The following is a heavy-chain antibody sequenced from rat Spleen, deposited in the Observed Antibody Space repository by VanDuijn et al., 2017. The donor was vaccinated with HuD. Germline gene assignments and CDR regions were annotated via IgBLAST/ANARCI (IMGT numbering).Heavy chain of an antibody. CDR3: TRDSSQYYFDY. V-gene: IGHV5-20*01. J-gene: IGHJ2*01. CDR2: ITNSCSST. CDR1: GFTFSDYY. Sequence: EVQLVESGGGLVQPGRSLKLSCAASGFTFSDYYMAWVSQAPTKGLEWVGSITNSCSSTYYRDSLKGRLTISRHNAKSTLYLQMDSLKSEDTATYYCTRDSSQYYFDYWGQGVMVTVSS. D-gene: IGHD1-2*01.